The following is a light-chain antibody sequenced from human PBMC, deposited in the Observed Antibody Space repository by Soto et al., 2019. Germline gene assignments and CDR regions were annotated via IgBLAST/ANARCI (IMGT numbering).Light chain of an antibody. Sequence: QSVLTQPASVSGSPGQSITISCTGTSSDFGGYNYVSWYQQHPGKAPKLIIFEVTNRPSGVSNRFSASKSGNTASLTISGLQAEDESDYFCSSYTTSSTVIFGGGTKVTVL. CDR2: EVT. CDR3: SSYTTSSTVI. J-gene: IGLJ2*01. V-gene: IGLV2-14*01. CDR1: SSDFGGYNY.